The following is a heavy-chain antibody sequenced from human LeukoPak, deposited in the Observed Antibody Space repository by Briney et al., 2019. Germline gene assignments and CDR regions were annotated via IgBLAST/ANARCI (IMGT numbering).Heavy chain of an antibody. CDR1: GFTFSSYA. Sequence: GGSLRLSCAASGFTFSSYAMSWVRQAPGKGLEWVSAISGSGGSTYYADSVKGRFTISRDNSKNTLYLQMNSLRAEDTAVYYCARSQFGELLNGFDSWGQGTLATVSS. V-gene: IGHV3-23*01. J-gene: IGHJ4*02. CDR2: ISGSGGST. D-gene: IGHD3-10*01. CDR3: ARSQFGELLNGFDS.